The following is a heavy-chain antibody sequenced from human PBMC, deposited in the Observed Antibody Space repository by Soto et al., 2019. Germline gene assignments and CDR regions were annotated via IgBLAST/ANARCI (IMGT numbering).Heavy chain of an antibody. V-gene: IGHV4-34*01. CDR1: GGSFSGYY. J-gene: IGHJ6*02. D-gene: IGHD6-19*01. Sequence: PSETLSLTCAVYGGSFSGYYWSWIRQPPGKGLEWIGEINHSGSTNYNPSLKSRVTISVDTSKNQFSLKLSSVTAADTAVYYCARNLAVAGTTDYYYYGMDVWGQGTTVTVSS. CDR3: ARNLAVAGTTDYYYYGMDV. CDR2: INHSGST.